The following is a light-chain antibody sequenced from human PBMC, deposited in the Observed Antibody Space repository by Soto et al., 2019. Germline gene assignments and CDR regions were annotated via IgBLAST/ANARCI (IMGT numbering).Light chain of an antibody. V-gene: IGKV3-20*01. Sequence: EIVLTQSPGTLSLPPGERATLSCRASQSVTSGYLAWYQRKPGQAPRLLIYGASRRATGIPERFSGSGSGTDFTLTISRLEPEDFAEYFCQQYGSSFFTFGGGTTVEIK. CDR2: GAS. CDR1: QSVTSGY. J-gene: IGKJ4*01. CDR3: QQYGSSFFT.